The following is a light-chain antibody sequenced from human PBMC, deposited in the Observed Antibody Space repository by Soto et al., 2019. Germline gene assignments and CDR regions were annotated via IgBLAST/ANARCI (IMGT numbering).Light chain of an antibody. J-gene: IGLJ1*01. CDR2: DVS. CDR1: SSDVGGYNY. CDR3: SSYTSTSLYV. V-gene: IGLV2-14*01. Sequence: QSALTQPDSVSGSPGQSITISCTGTSSDVGGYNYVSWYQQHPGKAPKLMIYDVSNRPSGVSNRFSGSKSGNTASLTISGLQSEDEADYYGSSYTSTSLYVFGTGTKLTVL.